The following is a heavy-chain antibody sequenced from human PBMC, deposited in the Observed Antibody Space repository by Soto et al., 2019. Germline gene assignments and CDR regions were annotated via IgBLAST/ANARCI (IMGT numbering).Heavy chain of an antibody. J-gene: IGHJ4*02. D-gene: IGHD3-3*01. CDR1: GYTFTSYY. Sequence: QVQLVQSGAEVKKPGASVKVSCKASGYTFTSYYMHWVRQAPGQGLEWMGIINPDGGSTRYAQNFQGRVTMTRDTSTRTAYMEPRSLRSEDRAVYYCGKAPRSAVIITTLSAHIESWGKGTLVTVSS. V-gene: IGHV1-46*01. CDR2: INPDGGST. CDR3: GKAPRSAVIITTLSAHIES.